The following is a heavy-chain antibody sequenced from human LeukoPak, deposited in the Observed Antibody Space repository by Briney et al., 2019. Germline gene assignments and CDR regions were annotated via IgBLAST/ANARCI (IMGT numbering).Heavy chain of an antibody. CDR2: IGGSDGST. J-gene: IGHJ4*02. CDR1: GFTFSTHA. V-gene: IGHV3-23*01. D-gene: IGHD3-22*01. CDR3: AKRDSSGSYPYYFDY. Sequence: QPGGSLRLSCVASGFTFSTHAMSWVRLTPGKGLEWVSYIGGSDGSTYYADSVKGRFTISRDNSKDTLYLQMNSLRVEDTATYYCAKRDSSGSYPYYFDYWGQGTLVTVSS.